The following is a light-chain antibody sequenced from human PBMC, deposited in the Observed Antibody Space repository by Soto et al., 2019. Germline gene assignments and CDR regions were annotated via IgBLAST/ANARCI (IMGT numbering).Light chain of an antibody. CDR2: DVS. CDR3: TSYTTSSTRRV. J-gene: IGLJ3*02. Sequence: QSALTQPASVSGSPGQSITISCTGTSSDVGGYNFVSWYQQHPGKAPKLMIYDVSSRPSGVSNRFSGSKSGNTASLIISGLQAEDEADYFCTSYTTSSTRRVFGGGTKLTVL. CDR1: SSDVGGYNF. V-gene: IGLV2-14*03.